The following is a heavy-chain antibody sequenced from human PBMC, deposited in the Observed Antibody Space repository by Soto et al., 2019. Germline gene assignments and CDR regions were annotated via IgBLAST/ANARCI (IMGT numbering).Heavy chain of an antibody. V-gene: IGHV3-48*02. CDR2: ISRSSSTI. CDR1: GFTFSKYI. CDR3: ARAGIEASGTMDGMDV. Sequence: EVQLVESGGGLVQPGGSLRLSCAASGFTFSKYILNWVRQAPGKGLEWISSISRSSSTIYYAASVKGRFTISRDNAKNSLALEMNSLRDENTAVYYCARAGIEASGTMDGMDVWGQGATVTVS. J-gene: IGHJ6*02. D-gene: IGHD6-13*01.